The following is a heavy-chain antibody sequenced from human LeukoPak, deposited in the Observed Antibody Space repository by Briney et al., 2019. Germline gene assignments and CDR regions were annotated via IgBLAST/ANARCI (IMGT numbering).Heavy chain of an antibody. Sequence: PGGSLRLSCAASGFTFSSYGMHWVRQAPGNGLEWVAVIWYDGSNKYYADSVEGRFTISRDNAKNSLYLQMNSLRDEDTAVYYCARDGSDCSGGRCYSPYFDYWGQGTLVTVSS. CDR3: ARDGSDCSGGRCYSPYFDY. CDR1: GFTFSSYG. J-gene: IGHJ4*02. D-gene: IGHD2-15*01. CDR2: IWYDGSNK. V-gene: IGHV3-33*01.